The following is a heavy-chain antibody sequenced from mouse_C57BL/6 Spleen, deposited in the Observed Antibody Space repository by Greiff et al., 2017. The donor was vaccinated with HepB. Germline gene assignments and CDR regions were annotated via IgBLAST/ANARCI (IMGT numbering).Heavy chain of an antibody. J-gene: IGHJ3*01. V-gene: IGHV1-72*01. CDR1: GYTFTSYW. CDR3: ARCLRGDYSAWFAY. D-gene: IGHD2-4*01. CDR2: IDPNSGGN. Sequence: VQLQQPGAELVKPGASVKLSCKASGYTFTSYWMHWVKQRPGRGLEWIGRIDPNSGGNKYNEKFKSKATLTVDKPASTAYMQLSSLTSEDSAVYYCARCLRGDYSAWFAYWGQGTLVTVSA.